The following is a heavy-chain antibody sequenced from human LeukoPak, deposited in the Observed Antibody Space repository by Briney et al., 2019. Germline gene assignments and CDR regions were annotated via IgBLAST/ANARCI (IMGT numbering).Heavy chain of an antibody. V-gene: IGHV4-39*07. D-gene: IGHD3-10*01. CDR1: GGSISSSSYY. CDR3: ARVGADGSGFLFDY. J-gene: IGHJ4*02. Sequence: SETLSLTCTVSGGSISSSSYYWGWIRQPPGKGLEWIGSIYYSGSTNYNPSLKSRVTISVDTSKNQFSLKLSSVTAADTAVYYCARVGADGSGFLFDYWGQGTLVTVSS. CDR2: IYYSGST.